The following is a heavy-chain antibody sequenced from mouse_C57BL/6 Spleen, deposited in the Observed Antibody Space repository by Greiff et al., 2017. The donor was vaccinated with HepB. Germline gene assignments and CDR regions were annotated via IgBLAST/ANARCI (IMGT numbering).Heavy chain of an antibody. V-gene: IGHV7-1*01. CDR3: ARDANAMDY. Sequence: EVKLVESGGGLVQSGRSLRLSCATSGFTFSDFYMEWVRQAPGKGLEWIAASRNKANDYTTEYSASVKGRFIVSRDNSQSILYLQMNALRAEDTAIYYCARDANAMDYWGQGTSVTVSS. CDR2: SRNKANDYTT. J-gene: IGHJ4*01. CDR1: GFTFSDFY.